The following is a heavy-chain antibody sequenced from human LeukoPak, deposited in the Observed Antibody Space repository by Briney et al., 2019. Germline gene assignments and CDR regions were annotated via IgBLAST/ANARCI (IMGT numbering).Heavy chain of an antibody. J-gene: IGHJ4*02. CDR2: IYSTGST. CDR1: GGSISSYS. V-gene: IGHV4-4*07. CDR3: ARRVSVAAALGY. Sequence: SETLSLTCTVSGGSISSYSWSWIRQPAGKGLEWIGRIYSTGSTNYNPSLKSRVTISVDTSKNQFSLKLSSVTAADTAVYYCARRVSVAAALGYWGQGTLVTVSS. D-gene: IGHD2-2*01.